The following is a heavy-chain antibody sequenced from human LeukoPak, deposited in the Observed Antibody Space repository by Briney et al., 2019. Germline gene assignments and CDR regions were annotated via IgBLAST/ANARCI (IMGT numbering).Heavy chain of an antibody. CDR1: GFTFSSYA. J-gene: IGHJ5*02. D-gene: IGHD3-10*01. V-gene: IGHV3-23*01. CDR2: IGGSSGKI. CDR3: AKQPYQYVSGSPSWFDP. Sequence: QPGGSLRLSCAASGFTFSSYAMTWVRQAPGKGLEWVSGIGGSSGKIFYADSVKGRFIISRDNSKNTLYLQMNTLRAEDTAVYFCAKQPYQYVSGSPSWFDPWGQGTLVTVSS.